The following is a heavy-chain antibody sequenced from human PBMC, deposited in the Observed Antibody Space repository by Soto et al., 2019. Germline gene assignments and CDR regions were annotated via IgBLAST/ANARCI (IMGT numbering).Heavy chain of an antibody. CDR1: GGSISSYY. CDR2: IYYSGST. D-gene: IGHD3-22*01. Sequence: SETVSLTCTVSGGSISSYYWSWIRQPPGKGLEWIGYIYYSGSTNYNPSLKSRVTISVDTSKNQFSLKLSSVTAADTAVYYCARGTYYYDSSGYPQLDPWGQGTLVTVPQ. J-gene: IGHJ5*02. V-gene: IGHV4-59*01. CDR3: ARGTYYYDSSGYPQLDP.